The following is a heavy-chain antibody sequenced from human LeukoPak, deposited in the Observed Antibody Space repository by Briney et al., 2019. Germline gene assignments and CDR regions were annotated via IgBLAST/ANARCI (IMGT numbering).Heavy chain of an antibody. V-gene: IGHV3-15*01. CDR3: TTTMYYDFWSGYLVDYYYYGMDV. CDR1: GFTFSNAW. CDR2: IKSKTDGGTT. D-gene: IGHD3-3*01. J-gene: IGHJ6*02. Sequence: GGSLRLSCAASGFTFSNAWMSWVRQAPGKGLEWVGRIKSKTDGGTTDYAAPVKGRFTISRDDSKNTLYLQMNSLKAEDTAVYYCTTTMYYDFWSGYLVDYYYYGMDVWGQGTTVTVSS.